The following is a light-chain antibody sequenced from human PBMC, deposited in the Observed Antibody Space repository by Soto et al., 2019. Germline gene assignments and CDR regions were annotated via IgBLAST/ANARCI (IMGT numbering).Light chain of an antibody. CDR1: QSVGSN. CDR3: QQYNNWPPWT. V-gene: IGKV3-15*01. CDR2: GAS. J-gene: IGKJ1*01. Sequence: EIVITQSPATLSVSPGERATLSCRASQSVGSNLVWYQQRPGQAPRLLIYGASTRATGIPARFSGSGSGTEFTLTISSLQSEDFAVYYCQQYNNWPPWTFGQGTKVDI.